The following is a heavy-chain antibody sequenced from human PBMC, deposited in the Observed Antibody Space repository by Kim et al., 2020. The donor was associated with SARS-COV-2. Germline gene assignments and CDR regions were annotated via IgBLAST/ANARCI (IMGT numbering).Heavy chain of an antibody. CDR3: ARGKYYFDS. Sequence: GRTYYAGAVKGRFTIARDTSNNTLYLQMSSLRAEDPAVYYCARGKYYFDSWAQGTLVTVSS. CDR2: GRT. V-gene: IGHV3-53*01. J-gene: IGHJ4*02.